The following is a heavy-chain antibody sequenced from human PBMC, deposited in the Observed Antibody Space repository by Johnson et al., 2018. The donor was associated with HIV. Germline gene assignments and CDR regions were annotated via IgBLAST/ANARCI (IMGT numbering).Heavy chain of an antibody. V-gene: IGHV3-30*03. Sequence: QVQLVESGGGLVQPGGSLRLSCAASGFTFSSYGMAWVRQAPGKGLEWVTVISFAGVKKYYADSVKGRFTISRDNSKNTLYLQMNSLRAEDTAVYYCASHVGSSVGSAFDIWGQGTMVTVSS. D-gene: IGHD6-6*01. CDR3: ASHVGSSVGSAFDI. J-gene: IGHJ3*02. CDR1: GFTFSSYG. CDR2: ISFAGVKK.